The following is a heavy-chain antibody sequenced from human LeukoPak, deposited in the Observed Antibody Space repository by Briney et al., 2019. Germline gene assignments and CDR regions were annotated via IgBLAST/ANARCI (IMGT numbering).Heavy chain of an antibody. V-gene: IGHV1-2*02. CDR1: GYTFTGYY. Sequence: GASVKVSCKASGYTFTGYYMHWVRQAPGQGLEWMGWINPNSGGTNYAQKFQGRVTMTRGTSISTAYMELSRLRSDDTAVYYCARSPITMVRGVMYNWFDPWGQGTLVTVSS. CDR3: ARSPITMVRGVMYNWFDP. J-gene: IGHJ5*02. D-gene: IGHD3-10*01. CDR2: INPNSGGT.